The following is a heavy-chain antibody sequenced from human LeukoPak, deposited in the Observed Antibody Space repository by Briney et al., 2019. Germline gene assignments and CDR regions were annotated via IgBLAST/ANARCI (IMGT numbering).Heavy chain of an antibody. CDR2: IAFDGSYD. D-gene: IGHD4/OR15-4a*01. V-gene: IGHV3-30*04. Sequence: QPGGSLRLSCEASGFTFSSYAMYWVRQAPGKGLEWVARIAFDGSYDNSAASVKGRLTISRDNSKDTLYLQMNRLGPEDTAVYYCARDFLGANDYWGQGTRVTVSS. CDR3: ARDFLGANDY. CDR1: GFTFSSYA. J-gene: IGHJ4*02.